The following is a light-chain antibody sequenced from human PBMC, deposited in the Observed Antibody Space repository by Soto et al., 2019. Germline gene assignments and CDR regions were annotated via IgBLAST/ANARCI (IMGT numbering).Light chain of an antibody. V-gene: IGKV1-9*01. J-gene: IGKJ1*01. CDR3: LQDHDDSWT. CDR2: AAS. CDR1: QAISSY. Sequence: DIQLTQAPSFLSASAGDRVSITCRASQAISSYLAWYQQKPGRAPKLLIYAASTLQSGVPSRFSGSGSGTEFTLTITSLQPEDFATYYCLQDHDDSWTFGQGTKVDIK.